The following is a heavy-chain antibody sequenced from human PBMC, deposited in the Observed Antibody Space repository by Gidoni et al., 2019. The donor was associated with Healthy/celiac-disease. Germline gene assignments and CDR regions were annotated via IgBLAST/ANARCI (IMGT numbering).Heavy chain of an antibody. J-gene: IGHJ4*02. CDR1: GGTFSSYA. Sequence: QVQLVQSGAEVQQPGSSVKVSCKASGGTFSSYAISWVRQAPRQGLVWMGGVGPIFGTAKYEQKFPSRVTITADESTSTAYRELSSLRSEDTAVYYFATLGISGWGQGTLVTVSS. V-gene: IGHV1-69*01. D-gene: IGHD7-27*01. CDR3: ATLGISG. CDR2: VGPIFGTA.